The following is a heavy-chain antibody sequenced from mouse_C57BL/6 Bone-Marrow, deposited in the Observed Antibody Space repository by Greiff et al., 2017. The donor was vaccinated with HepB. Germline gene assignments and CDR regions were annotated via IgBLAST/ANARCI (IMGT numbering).Heavy chain of an antibody. V-gene: IGHV5-4*03. CDR2: ISDGGSYT. CDR3: ATRKGDKDY. D-gene: IGHD3-3*01. CDR1: GFTFSSYA. J-gene: IGHJ4*01. Sequence: DVMLVESGGGLVKPGGSLKLSCAASGFTFSSYAMSWVRQTPEKRLEWVATISDGGSYTYYPDNVKGRFTISRDNAKNNLYLQMSHLKSEDAAMYYCATRKGDKDYWGQGTTVTVAS.